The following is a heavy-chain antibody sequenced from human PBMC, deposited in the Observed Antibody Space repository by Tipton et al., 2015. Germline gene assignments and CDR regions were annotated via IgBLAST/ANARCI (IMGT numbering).Heavy chain of an antibody. D-gene: IGHD3-16*01. CDR1: GGSISSYY. J-gene: IGHJ4*02. Sequence: TLSLTCTVSGGSISSYYWSWIRQSPGKGLEWIGYISYSGTTNYNPSLKSRVTISVDTSKNQFLLNLSSVTAADTAVYYCARIRGRYVMDYWGQGTLVTVSS. CDR3: ARIRGRYVMDY. V-gene: IGHV4-59*12. CDR2: ISYSGTT.